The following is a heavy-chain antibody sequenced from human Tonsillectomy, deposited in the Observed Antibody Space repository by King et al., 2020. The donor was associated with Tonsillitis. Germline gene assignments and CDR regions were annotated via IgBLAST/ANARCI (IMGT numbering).Heavy chain of an antibody. V-gene: IGHV4-61*01. D-gene: IGHD3-22*01. CDR1: GGSVSSGSYY. J-gene: IGHJ4*02. CDR2: IYYSGST. CDR3: ARESTYDSSGYIPYYFYY. Sequence: QLQESGPGLVKPSETLSLTCTVSGGSVSSGSYYWSWIRQPPGKGLEWIGYIYYSGSTNYKPSLKSRVTISVDTSKNQFSLKLSSVTAADTAVYYCARESTYDSSGYIPYYFYYWGQGTLVTVSS.